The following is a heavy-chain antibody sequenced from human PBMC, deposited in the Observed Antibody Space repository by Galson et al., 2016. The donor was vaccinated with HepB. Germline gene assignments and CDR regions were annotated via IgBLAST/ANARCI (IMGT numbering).Heavy chain of an antibody. CDR1: GASISSNNYF. V-gene: IGHV4-30-4*01. D-gene: IGHD1-1*01. CDR2: ISIRGTA. Sequence: TLSLTCTVSGASISSNNYFWSWVRQAPGKGLEWIGYISIRGTAYYNPSLRSRVMISMDTPTKQFSLKLSPVTAADTAVYYCAREVNVETTESDAFDIWGQGTKVIVSS. J-gene: IGHJ3*02. CDR3: AREVNVETTESDAFDI.